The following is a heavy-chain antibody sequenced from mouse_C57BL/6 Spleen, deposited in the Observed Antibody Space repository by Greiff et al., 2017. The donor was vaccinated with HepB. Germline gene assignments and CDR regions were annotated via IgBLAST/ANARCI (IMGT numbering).Heavy chain of an antibody. J-gene: IGHJ4*01. V-gene: IGHV1-72*01. CDR2: IDPNSGGT. CDR3: ARSAYGSSYGDYYAMDY. D-gene: IGHD1-1*01. Sequence: QVQLQQPGAELVKPGASVKLSCKASGYTFTSYWMHWVKQRPGRGLEWIGRIDPNSGGTKYNEKFKSKATLTVDKPSSTAYMQLSSLTSEDSAVYYCARSAYGSSYGDYYAMDYWGQGTSVTVSS. CDR1: GYTFTSYW.